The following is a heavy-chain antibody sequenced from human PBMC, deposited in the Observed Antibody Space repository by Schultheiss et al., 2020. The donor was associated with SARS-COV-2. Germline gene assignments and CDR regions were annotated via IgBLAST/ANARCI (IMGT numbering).Heavy chain of an antibody. D-gene: IGHD2-21*01. J-gene: IGHJ6*02. Sequence: GESLKISCAASGFTFSSYGMHWVRQAPGKGLEWVAVIWYDGSNKYYADSVKGRFTISRDNSKNTLYLQMNSLRAEDTAVYYCAKDTGPYSSYYGMDVWGQGTTVTVSS. CDR2: IWYDGSNK. CDR1: GFTFSSYG. V-gene: IGHV3-30*02. CDR3: AKDTGPYSSYYGMDV.